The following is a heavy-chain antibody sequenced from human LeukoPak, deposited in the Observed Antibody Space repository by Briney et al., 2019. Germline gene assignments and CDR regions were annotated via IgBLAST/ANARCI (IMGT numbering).Heavy chain of an antibody. V-gene: IGHV3-30*03. D-gene: IGHD6-19*01. CDR2: ISYDGSNK. CDR3: ATYSSSYGMDV. Sequence: PGRSLRLSCAASGFTFSSYGMHWVRQAPGKGLEWVAVISYDGSNKYYADSVKGRFTISRDNSKNTLYLQVNSLRAEDTAVYYCATYSSSYGMDVWGQGTTVTVSS. J-gene: IGHJ6*02. CDR1: GFTFSSYG.